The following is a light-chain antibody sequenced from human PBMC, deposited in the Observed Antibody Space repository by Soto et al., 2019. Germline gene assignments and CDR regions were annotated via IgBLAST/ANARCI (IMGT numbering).Light chain of an antibody. CDR3: LQYESSLWT. CDR2: GAS. V-gene: IGKV3-20*01. J-gene: IGKJ1*01. Sequence: VLAQSPGTLSLSAGERATLSCRASQSVSGSYLVWYQQKPGQAPRLLIYGASTRATGIPDRFSGSGSGTDFTLTISRLEPENFAVYYCLQYESSLWTFGQGTKVDIK. CDR1: QSVSGSY.